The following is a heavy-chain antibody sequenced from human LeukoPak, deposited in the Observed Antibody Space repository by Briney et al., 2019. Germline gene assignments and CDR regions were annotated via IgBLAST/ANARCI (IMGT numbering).Heavy chain of an antibody. CDR2: GDYSGGT. CDR3: AGERGEEYSSGWYKTNYFYN. V-gene: IGHV4-39*07. J-gene: IGHJ4*02. D-gene: IGHD6-19*01. CDR1: GFTVRSYY. Sequence: GSLRLSCAASGFTVRSYYMAWIRQPPGKGLEWIASGDYSGGTYYNPSLESRVAISADMSKNQISLKLTSVTGADTAVYYCAGERGEEYSSGWYKTNYFYNWGQGIRVTVSS.